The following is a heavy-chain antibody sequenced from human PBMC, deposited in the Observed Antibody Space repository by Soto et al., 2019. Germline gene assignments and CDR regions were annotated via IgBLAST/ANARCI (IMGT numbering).Heavy chain of an antibody. CDR1: GGTFSSYA. V-gene: IGHV1-69*01. CDR3: ASPGGRIAAAGIFFGPNTYYYGMDV. D-gene: IGHD6-13*01. CDR2: IIPIFGTA. J-gene: IGHJ6*02. Sequence: QVQLVQSGADGKKPGSSVKVSCKASGGTFSSYAISWVRQAPGQGLEWMGGIIPIFGTANYAQKFQDRVTITADESTSTAYMELSSLRSEDTAVYYCASPGGRIAAAGIFFGPNTYYYGMDVWGQGTTVTVSS.